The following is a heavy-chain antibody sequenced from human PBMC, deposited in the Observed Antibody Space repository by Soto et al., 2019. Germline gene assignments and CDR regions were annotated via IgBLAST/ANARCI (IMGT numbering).Heavy chain of an antibody. CDR1: GYTFTSYD. J-gene: IGHJ4*02. CDR2: MNPNSGNT. CDR3: ARGHDYGDYADY. Sequence: QVQLVQSGAEVKKPGASVKVSCKASGYTFTSYDINWVRQATGQGLEWMGWMNPNSGNTGYTQKVQGRVTMTRNTAIRTAYMELSSLRSEDTAVYYCARGHDYGDYADYWGQGTLVTVSS. V-gene: IGHV1-8*01. D-gene: IGHD4-17*01.